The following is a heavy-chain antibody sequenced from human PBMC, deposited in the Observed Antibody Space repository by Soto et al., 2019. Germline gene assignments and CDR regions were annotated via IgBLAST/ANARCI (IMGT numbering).Heavy chain of an antibody. CDR2: IAHDGSNA. D-gene: IGHD2-15*01. Sequence: QVQLVESGGGVVQPGGSLRLSCAASGFTFRNHAMHWVRQAPGKGLECLAVIAHDGSNAFDRDSGKGRFTVSRDNSKNTLYLYMNSLRSEDTGVYYCARGDREDILVVVGARPGEYGTDIWGQGTTVIVSS. CDR3: ARGDREDILVVVGARPGEYGTDI. CDR1: GFTFRNHA. V-gene: IGHV3-30-3*01. J-gene: IGHJ6*02.